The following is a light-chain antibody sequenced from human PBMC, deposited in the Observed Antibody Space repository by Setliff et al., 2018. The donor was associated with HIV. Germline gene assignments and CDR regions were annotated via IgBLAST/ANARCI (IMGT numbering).Light chain of an antibody. CDR1: SSDVGVYNY. Sequence: QSVLTQPASVSGSPGQSITISCTGTSSDVGVYNYASWYQQHPGKAPKLMIYDVSKRPSGVSNRFSGSKSGNTASLTISGLQAEDETDYYCSSYTSSSTPYVFGTGTKVTVL. J-gene: IGLJ1*01. V-gene: IGLV2-14*01. CDR2: DVS. CDR3: SSYTSSSTPYV.